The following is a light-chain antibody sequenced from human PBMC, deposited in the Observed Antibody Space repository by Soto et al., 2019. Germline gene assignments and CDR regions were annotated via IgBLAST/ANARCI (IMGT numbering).Light chain of an antibody. CDR1: SSDVGGYNY. V-gene: IGLV2-14*01. CDR3: SSYTSSNTRYV. CDR2: EVS. Sequence: QSALTQPASVSGSPGQSITISCTGTSSDVGGYNYVSRYQQHPGKAPKLMIYEVSNRPSGVSNRFSGSKSANTASLTISGLQAENEADYFCSSYTSSNTRYVFGTGTKLTVL. J-gene: IGLJ1*01.